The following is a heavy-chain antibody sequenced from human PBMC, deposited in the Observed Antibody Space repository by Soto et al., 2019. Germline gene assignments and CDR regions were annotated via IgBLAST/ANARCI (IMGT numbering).Heavy chain of an antibody. CDR3: ARGSDLFIRAAAGKRSPDY. CDR1: GFTFSSYS. D-gene: IGHD3-10*01. CDR2: ISSSSSYI. V-gene: IGHV3-21*01. J-gene: IGHJ4*02. Sequence: PGGSLRLSCAASGFTFSSYSMTWVRQAPGKGLEWVSSISSSSSYIYYAHSVKGRFTISRDNAKNSLYLQMNSLRAEDTAVYYCARGSDLFIRAAAGKRSPDYWGKRTLVTVSS.